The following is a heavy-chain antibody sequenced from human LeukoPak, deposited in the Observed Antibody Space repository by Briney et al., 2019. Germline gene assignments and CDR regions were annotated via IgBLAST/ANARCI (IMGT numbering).Heavy chain of an antibody. D-gene: IGHD3-22*01. J-gene: IGHJ5*02. CDR2: ISAYNGNT. CDR1: GYTFTSYG. Sequence: GASVKVSCKASGYTFTSYGISWVRQAPGQGLEWMGWISAYNGNTNYAQKLQGRVTMTTDTSTSTAYMELRSLRSDDTAVYYCARDCYDSSGYNWFDPWGQGTLVTVSS. CDR3: ARDCYDSSGYNWFDP. V-gene: IGHV1-18*01.